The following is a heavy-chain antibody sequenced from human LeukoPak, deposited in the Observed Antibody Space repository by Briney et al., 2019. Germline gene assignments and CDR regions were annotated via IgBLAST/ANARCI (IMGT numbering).Heavy chain of an antibody. J-gene: IGHJ1*01. Sequence: GGSLRLSRAASGFTFSDCYMSWIRQAPGKGLEWVSYISSSGSTIYYADSVKGRFTTSRDNAKNSLYLQMNSLRAEDTAVYYCARVLGSSWYSYFQHWGQGTLVTVSS. D-gene: IGHD6-13*01. CDR1: GFTFSDCY. CDR3: ARVLGSSWYSYFQH. V-gene: IGHV3-11*01. CDR2: ISSSGSTI.